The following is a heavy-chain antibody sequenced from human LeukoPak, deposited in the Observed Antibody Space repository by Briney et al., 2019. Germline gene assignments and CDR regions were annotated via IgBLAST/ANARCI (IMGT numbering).Heavy chain of an antibody. D-gene: IGHD6-13*01. Sequence: PGGSLRLSCAASGFTFSSYGMHWVRQAPGKGLEWAAVIWYDGSNKYYADSVKGRFTISRDNSKNTLYLQMNSLRAEDTAVYYCARERVAAAGRVIDYWGQGTLVTVSS. CDR1: GFTFSSYG. V-gene: IGHV3-33*01. CDR2: IWYDGSNK. J-gene: IGHJ4*02. CDR3: ARERVAAAGRVIDY.